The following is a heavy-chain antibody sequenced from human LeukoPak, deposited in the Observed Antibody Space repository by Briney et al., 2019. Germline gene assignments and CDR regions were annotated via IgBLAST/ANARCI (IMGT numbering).Heavy chain of an antibody. CDR3: ARAPSEIGGYYPEYFRH. CDR1: GFTFSSYW. D-gene: IGHD3-22*01. V-gene: IGHV3-74*01. J-gene: IGHJ1*01. Sequence: GGSLRLSCAASGFTFSSYWMHWVRHAPGKGLVWVSRIKSDGSTNYSDSVKGRFTISRDNAKNTLSLQMNSLRAEDTGVYYCARAPSEIGGYYPEYFRHWGQGTLVTVSS. CDR2: IKSDGST.